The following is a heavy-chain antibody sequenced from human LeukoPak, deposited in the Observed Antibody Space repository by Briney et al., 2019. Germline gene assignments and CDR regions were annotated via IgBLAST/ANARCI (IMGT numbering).Heavy chain of an antibody. V-gene: IGHV4-59*01. CDR2: IDYSGST. CDR1: GGSITTYY. CDR3: ARVGMGSFDI. Sequence: SETLSLTCTVSGGSITTYYWSWIRQSPGKGLEWIGYIDYSGSTNYNPSLKSRVTISIDTSKNQFSLKLNSATTADTAVYHCARVGMGSFDIWGQGTMVTVSS. J-gene: IGHJ3*02. D-gene: IGHD7-27*01.